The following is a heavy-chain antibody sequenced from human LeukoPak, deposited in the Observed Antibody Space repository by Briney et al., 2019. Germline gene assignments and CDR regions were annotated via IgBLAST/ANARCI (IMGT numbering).Heavy chain of an antibody. CDR3: ARVRYCSSTSCYIDEYFQH. J-gene: IGHJ1*01. Sequence: GASVKVSCKASGYTFTGYYMHWVRRAPGQGLEWMGRINPNSGGTNYAQKFQGRVTMTRDTSISTAYMELSRLRSDDTAVYYCARVRYCSSTSCYIDEYFQHWGQGTLVTVSS. D-gene: IGHD2-2*01. CDR2: INPNSGGT. CDR1: GYTFTGYY. V-gene: IGHV1-2*06.